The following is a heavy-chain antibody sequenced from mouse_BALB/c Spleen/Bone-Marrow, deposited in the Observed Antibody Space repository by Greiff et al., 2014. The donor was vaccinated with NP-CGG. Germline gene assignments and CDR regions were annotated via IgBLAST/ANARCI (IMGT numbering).Heavy chain of an antibody. D-gene: IGHD1-1*01. V-gene: IGHV1S22*01. CDR3: TRSPITTVVAETMDY. Sequence: LQQSGSELVRPGASVKLSCKASGYTFTSYWMHWVKQRPGQGLEWIGNIYPGSGSTNYDEKFKNKATLTVDTSSGTAYMQLSSLTSEDSAVYYCTRSPITTVVAETMDYWGQGTSVTVSS. CDR2: IYPGSGST. CDR1: GYTFTSYW. J-gene: IGHJ4*01.